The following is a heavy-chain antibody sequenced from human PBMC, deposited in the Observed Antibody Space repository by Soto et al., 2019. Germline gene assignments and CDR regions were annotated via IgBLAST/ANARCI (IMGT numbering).Heavy chain of an antibody. CDR3: ARDNYCLFDY. D-gene: IGHD2-15*01. J-gene: IGHJ4*02. V-gene: IGHV1-2*02. CDR1: GYTFTDLY. CDR2: VDPNSGGT. Sequence: ASVKVSCKPSGYTFTDLYIDWVRQAPGQGLEWMGWVDPNSGGTKQTQKFQGRLTMTRDTSTGAVYMELYSLRSDDTSVYYCARDNYCLFDYWGQGSMVA.